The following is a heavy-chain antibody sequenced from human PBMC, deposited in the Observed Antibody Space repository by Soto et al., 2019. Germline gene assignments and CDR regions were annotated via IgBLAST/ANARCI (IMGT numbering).Heavy chain of an antibody. CDR1: GGTFSSYA. Sequence: QVQLVQSGAEVTKPGSSVKVSCKASGGTFSSYAISWVRQAPGQGLEWMGGIIPIFGTANYAQKFQGRVTITADESTSTAYMELSSLRSEDTAVYYCAREGTTELQGNYYYYGMDVWGQGTTVTVSS. CDR3: AREGTTELQGNYYYYGMDV. V-gene: IGHV1-69*01. D-gene: IGHD1-7*01. CDR2: IIPIFGTA. J-gene: IGHJ6*02.